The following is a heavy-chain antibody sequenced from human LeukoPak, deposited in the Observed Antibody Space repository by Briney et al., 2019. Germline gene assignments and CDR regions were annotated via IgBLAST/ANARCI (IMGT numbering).Heavy chain of an antibody. CDR2: IGGSGTYT. Sequence: PGGSPRLSCAASGFTFSDYSMSWVRQAPGEGLECVSAIGGSGTYTSSAESVKGRFIISRDNSKNTLYLQMNSLRAEDTAVYYCAKAPYSSGSYYCDYWGQGTLVTVSS. J-gene: IGHJ4*02. D-gene: IGHD3-10*01. CDR1: GFTFSDYS. V-gene: IGHV3-23*01. CDR3: AKAPYSSGSYYCDY.